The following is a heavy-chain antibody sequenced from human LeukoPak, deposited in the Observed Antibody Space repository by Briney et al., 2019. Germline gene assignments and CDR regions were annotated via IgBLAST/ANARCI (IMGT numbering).Heavy chain of an antibody. D-gene: IGHD5-18*01. CDR2: ISSTSSYI. V-gene: IGHV3-21*01. J-gene: IGHJ6*02. CDR1: GFTFSGYS. Sequence: GGSLRLSCAASGFTFSGYSMTWVRQAPGKGLEWVSSISSTSSYIYYTDSVKGRFTISRDNVKNSLYLQMNSLRAEDTAVYYCARASREIQLWFSGMDVWGQGTTVTVSS. CDR3: ARASREIQLWFSGMDV.